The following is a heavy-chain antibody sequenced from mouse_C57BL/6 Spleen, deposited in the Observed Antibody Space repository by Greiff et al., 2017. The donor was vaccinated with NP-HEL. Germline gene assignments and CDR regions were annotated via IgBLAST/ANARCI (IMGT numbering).Heavy chain of an antibody. CDR2: IDPSDSET. Sequence: QVQLQQPGAELVRPGSSVKLSCKASGYTFTSYWMHWVKQRPIQGLEWIGNIDPSDSETHYNQKFKDKATLTVDKSSSTAYMQLSSLTSEDSAVYYCARTAYYSNYDPFFDYWGKGTTLTVSS. J-gene: IGHJ2*01. CDR3: ARTAYYSNYDPFFDY. V-gene: IGHV1-52*01. D-gene: IGHD2-5*01. CDR1: GYTFTSYW.